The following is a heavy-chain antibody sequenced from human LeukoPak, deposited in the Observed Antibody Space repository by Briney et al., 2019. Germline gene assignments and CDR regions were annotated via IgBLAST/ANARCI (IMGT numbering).Heavy chain of an antibody. J-gene: IGHJ4*02. CDR1: GFTFSSHG. CDR3: AKDDAWLQYGD. CDR2: ISPNGVIT. D-gene: IGHD5-24*01. Sequence: GGSLRLSCAASGFTFSSHGMNWVRQAPGKGLEWVSGISPNGVITYYADSVKGRFTISRDNSKGTVYLQVNSLRPEDTAVYYCAKDDAWLQYGDWGRGTLVTVSS. V-gene: IGHV3-23*01.